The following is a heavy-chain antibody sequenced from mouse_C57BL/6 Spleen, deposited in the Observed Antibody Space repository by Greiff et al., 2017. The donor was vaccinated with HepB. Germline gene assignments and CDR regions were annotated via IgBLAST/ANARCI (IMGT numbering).Heavy chain of an antibody. CDR2: IDPSDSYT. D-gene: IGHD2-3*01. CDR1: GYTFTSYW. V-gene: IGHV1-50*01. Sequence: QVQLQQPGAELVKPGASVKLSCKASGYTFTSYWMQWVKQRPGQGLEWIGEIDPSDSYTNYNQKFKGKATLTVDTSSSTAYMQRSSLTSEDSAVYYCARAGPYDGYHWYFDVWGTGTTVTVSS. CDR3: ARAGPYDGYHWYFDV. J-gene: IGHJ1*03.